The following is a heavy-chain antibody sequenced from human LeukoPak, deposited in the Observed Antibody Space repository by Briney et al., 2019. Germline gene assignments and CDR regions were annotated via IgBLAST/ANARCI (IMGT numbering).Heavy chain of an antibody. CDR2: IIPIFGTA. D-gene: IGHD3-10*01. J-gene: IGHJ6*02. CDR3: ARDERYYYGSGTGMDYYGMDV. Sequence: ASVKVSCKASGYTFTSYAISWVRQAPGQGLEWMGGIIPIFGTANYAQKFQGRVTITADESTSTAYMELSSLRSEDTAVYYCARDERYYYGSGTGMDYYGMDVWGQGTTVTVSS. CDR1: GYTFTSYA. V-gene: IGHV1-69*13.